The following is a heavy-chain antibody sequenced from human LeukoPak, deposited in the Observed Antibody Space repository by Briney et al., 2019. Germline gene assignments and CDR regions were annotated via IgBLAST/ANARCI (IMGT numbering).Heavy chain of an antibody. J-gene: IGHJ4*02. V-gene: IGHV4-39*01. CDR2: IYYSGST. Sequence: PSETLSLTCTVSGGSISSSSYYWGWIRQPPGKGLEWIGSIYYSGSTYYNPSLKSRVTISVDTSKNQFSLKLSSVTAADTAVYYCASLAPYGGNNGYWGQGTLVTVSS. CDR3: ASLAPYGGNNGY. CDR1: GGSISSSSYY. D-gene: IGHD4-23*01.